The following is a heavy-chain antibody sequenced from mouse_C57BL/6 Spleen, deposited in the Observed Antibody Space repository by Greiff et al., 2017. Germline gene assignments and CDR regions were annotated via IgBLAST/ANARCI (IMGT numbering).Heavy chain of an antibody. CDR1: GFSLTSYA. J-gene: IGHJ1*03. CDR2: IWTGGGT. V-gene: IGHV2-9-1*01. D-gene: IGHD2-5*01. CDR3: AIYYSKEDWYFDV. Sequence: QVQLQQSGPGLVAPSQSLSITCTVSGFSLTSYAISWVRQPPGKGLEWLGVIWTGGGTNYNSALKSRLSISKDNSKSQVFLKMNSLQTDDTARYYCAIYYSKEDWYFDVWGTGTTVTVSS.